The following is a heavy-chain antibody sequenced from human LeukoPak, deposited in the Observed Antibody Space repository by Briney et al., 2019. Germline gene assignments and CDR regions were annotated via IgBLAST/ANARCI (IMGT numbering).Heavy chain of an antibody. CDR1: GYTFTSYY. J-gene: IGHJ4*02. D-gene: IGHD2-2*03. V-gene: IGHV1-46*01. CDR3: ARGPGYCSSTSCYFFDY. CDR2: INPSGGRT. Sequence: ASVKVSCKASGYTFTSYYMHWVRQAPGQGLEWMGIINPSGGRTSYAQKFQDRVTMTRDTSTSTVYMELSSLRSEDTAVYYCARGPGYCSSTSCYFFDYWGQGTLVTVSS.